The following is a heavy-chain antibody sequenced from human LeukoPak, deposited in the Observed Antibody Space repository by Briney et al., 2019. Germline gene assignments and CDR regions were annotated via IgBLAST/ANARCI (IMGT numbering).Heavy chain of an antibody. Sequence: ASVKVSCKASGYTFTGYYMHWVRQAPGRGLEWMGWINPNSGGTNYAQKFQGRVTMTRDTSISTAYMELSRLRSDDTAVYYCARDRGTYYDFWSGYTYWGQGTLVTVSS. D-gene: IGHD3-3*01. CDR1: GYTFTGYY. J-gene: IGHJ4*02. V-gene: IGHV1-2*02. CDR2: INPNSGGT. CDR3: ARDRGTYYDFWSGYTY.